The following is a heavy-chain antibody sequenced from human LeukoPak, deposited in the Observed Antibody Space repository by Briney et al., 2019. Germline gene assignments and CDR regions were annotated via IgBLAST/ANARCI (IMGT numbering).Heavy chain of an antibody. CDR3: ARDRDHSFDY. V-gene: IGHV3-74*03. CDR2: INSDGSST. Sequence: GGSLRLSCAASGFPSGTYLMHWVRQAPGKGLVWVSYINSDGSSTAYADSVKGRFTISRDNAKNTLYLQMNSLRAEDTAVYYCARDRDHSFDYWGQGTLVTVSS. CDR1: GFPSGTYL. J-gene: IGHJ4*02.